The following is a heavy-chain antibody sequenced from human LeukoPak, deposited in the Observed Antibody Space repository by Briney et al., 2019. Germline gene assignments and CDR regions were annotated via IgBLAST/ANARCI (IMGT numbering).Heavy chain of an antibody. CDR3: ARDAYYYDSSAYDLAY. D-gene: IGHD3-22*01. J-gene: IGHJ4*02. CDR2: IYYSGST. CDR1: GGSISSYY. Sequence: SETPSLTCTASGGSISSYYWSWIRQPPGKGLEWIGYIYYSGSTNYNPSLKSRVTISVDTSKNQFSLKLSSVTAADTAVYYCARDAYYYDSSAYDLAYWGQGTLVTVSS. V-gene: IGHV4-59*01.